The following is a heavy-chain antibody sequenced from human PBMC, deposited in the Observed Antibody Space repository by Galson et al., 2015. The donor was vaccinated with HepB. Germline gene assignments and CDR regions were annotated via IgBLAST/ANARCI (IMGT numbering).Heavy chain of an antibody. CDR2: MNPNSGNT. J-gene: IGHJ4*02. Sequence: SVKVSCKASGYTFTSYDINWVRQATGQGLEWMGWMNPNSGNTGYAQKFQGRVTMTRNTSISTAYMELSSLRSEDTAVYYCANLGYCSGGSCSTWGQGTLVTVSS. D-gene: IGHD2-15*01. V-gene: IGHV1-8*01. CDR1: GYTFTSYD. CDR3: ANLGYCSGGSCST.